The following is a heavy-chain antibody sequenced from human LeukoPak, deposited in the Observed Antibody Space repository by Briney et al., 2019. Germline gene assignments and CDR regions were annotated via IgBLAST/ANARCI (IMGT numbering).Heavy chain of an antibody. J-gene: IGHJ4*02. CDR3: ARRDEAVAGTGDY. V-gene: IGHV5-10-1*01. Sequence: GESLKISCKGSGYSFTSYWISWVRPMPGKGLEWMGRIDPSDSYTNYSPSFQGHVTISADKSISTAYLQWSSLKASDTAMYYCARRDEAVAGTGDYWGQGTRVTVSS. CDR1: GYSFTSYW. D-gene: IGHD6-19*01. CDR2: IDPSDSYT.